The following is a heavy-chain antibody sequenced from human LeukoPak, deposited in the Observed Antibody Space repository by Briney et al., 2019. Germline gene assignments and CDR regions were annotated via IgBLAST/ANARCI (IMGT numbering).Heavy chain of an antibody. CDR1: GGSISSHY. Sequence: SETLSLTCTVSGGSISSHYWSWIRQPPGKGLEWIGYIYYSGSTNYNPSLKSRVTISVDTSKNQFSLKLSSVTAADTAVYYCARDGYYYDSSGYYLMADDAFDIWGQGTMVTVSS. CDR3: ARDGYYYDSSGYYLMADDAFDI. CDR2: IYYSGST. D-gene: IGHD3-22*01. J-gene: IGHJ3*02. V-gene: IGHV4-59*11.